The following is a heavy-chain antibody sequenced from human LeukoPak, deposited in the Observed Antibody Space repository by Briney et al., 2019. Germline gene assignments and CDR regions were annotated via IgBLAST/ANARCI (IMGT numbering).Heavy chain of an antibody. CDR1: GGSISSSSYY. CDR3: ARSAAAAGKGGFDY. J-gene: IGHJ4*02. V-gene: IGHV4-39*07. Sequence: SETLSLTCTVSGGSISSSSYYWGWIRQPPGKGLEWIGSIYYSGSTNYNPSLKSRVTISVDTSKNQFSLKLSSVTAADTAVYYCARSAAAAGKGGFDYWGQGTLVTVSS. D-gene: IGHD6-13*01. CDR2: IYYSGST.